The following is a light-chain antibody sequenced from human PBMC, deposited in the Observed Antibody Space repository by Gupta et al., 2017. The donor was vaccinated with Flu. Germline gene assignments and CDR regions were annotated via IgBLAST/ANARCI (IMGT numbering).Light chain of an antibody. CDR1: QNIRSW. J-gene: IGKJ1*01. Sequence: PSTLSASVGDRVTITCRASQNIRSWLAWYQQIPGKAPKLLISKASSLESGVPSRFSGSGSGTDFTLTISSLQPDDFATYYCQQDDNYSWTFGQGTKVEIK. V-gene: IGKV1-5*03. CDR3: QQDDNYSWT. CDR2: KAS.